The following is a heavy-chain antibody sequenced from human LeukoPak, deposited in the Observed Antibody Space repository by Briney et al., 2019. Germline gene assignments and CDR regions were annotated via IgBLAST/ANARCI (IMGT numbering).Heavy chain of an antibody. V-gene: IGHV4-59*01. D-gene: IGHD3-10*01. CDR2: IYYSGST. Sequence: SETLSLTCTVSGVSISNYYWSWIRQPPGKGLEWIGYIYYSGSTNYNPSLQSRATISVDPSKSQFSLRLSSVTAADTAVYYCARDYFGSGFFGYWGQGILVTVSS. J-gene: IGHJ4*02. CDR3: ARDYFGSGFFGY. CDR1: GVSISNYY.